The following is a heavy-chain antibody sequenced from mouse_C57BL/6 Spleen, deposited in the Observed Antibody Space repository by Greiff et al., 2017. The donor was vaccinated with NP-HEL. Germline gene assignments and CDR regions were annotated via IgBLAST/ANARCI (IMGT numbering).Heavy chain of an antibody. J-gene: IGHJ1*03. V-gene: IGHV5-16*01. CDR3: AREGPNYYGSSHWYFDV. D-gene: IGHD1-1*01. CDR1: GFTFSDYY. CDR2: INYDGRST. Sequence: EVMLVESEGGLVQPGSSMKLSCTASGFTFSDYYMAWVRQVPEKGLEWVANINYDGRSTYYLDSLKSRFIISRDNAKNILYLQMSSLKSEDTATYYCAREGPNYYGSSHWYFDVWGTGTTVTVSS.